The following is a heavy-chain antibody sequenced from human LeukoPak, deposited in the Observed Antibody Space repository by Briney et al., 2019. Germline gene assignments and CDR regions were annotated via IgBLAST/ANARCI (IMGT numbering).Heavy chain of an antibody. D-gene: IGHD3-3*01. J-gene: IGHJ6*02. Sequence: SETLSLTCAVYGGSFSGYYWSWIRQPPGKGLEWIGEINHSGSTNYNPSLKGRVTISVDTSKNQFSLKLSSVTAADTAVYYCARGRLRFLEWSSHYYYYGMDVWGQGTTVTVSS. CDR1: GGSFSGYY. V-gene: IGHV4-34*01. CDR2: INHSGST. CDR3: ARGRLRFLEWSSHYYYYGMDV.